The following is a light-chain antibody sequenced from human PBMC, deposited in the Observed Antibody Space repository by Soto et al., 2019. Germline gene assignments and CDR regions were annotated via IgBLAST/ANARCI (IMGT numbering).Light chain of an antibody. Sequence: QSVLTQPPSVSGAPGQRVTISCIESSSNIGAGYDVHWYQHLPGTAPNLLIYDNTNRPSGVPDRFSGSKSGTSASLAITGLQAQDEADYNCQSSDRSLSDYVFGSGTKVTVL. V-gene: IGLV1-40*01. CDR1: SSNIGAGYD. CDR3: QSSDRSLSDYV. CDR2: DNT. J-gene: IGLJ1*01.